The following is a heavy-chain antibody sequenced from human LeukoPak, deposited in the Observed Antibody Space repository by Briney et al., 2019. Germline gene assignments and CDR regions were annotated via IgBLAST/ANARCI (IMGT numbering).Heavy chain of an antibody. CDR3: ARDSIAAAGTSDY. V-gene: IGHV1-2*02. D-gene: IGHD6-13*01. CDR2: INPDSGGT. J-gene: IGHJ4*02. Sequence: ASVKVSCKASGYTFTGYYMHWVRQATGQGLEWMGWINPDSGGTNYAQKFQGRVTMTRDTSISTAYMQLSRLSSDDTAVYYCARDSIAAAGTSDYWGQGTLVTVAS. CDR1: GYTFTGYY.